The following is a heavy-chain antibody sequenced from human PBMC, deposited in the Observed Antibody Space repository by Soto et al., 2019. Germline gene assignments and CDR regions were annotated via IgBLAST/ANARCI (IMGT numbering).Heavy chain of an antibody. D-gene: IGHD3-10*01. CDR3: ARAGITMVRGPGVY. CDR2: ISSSSSYI. V-gene: IGHV3-21*01. J-gene: IGHJ4*02. CDR1: GFTFSSYS. Sequence: EVQLVESGGGLVKPGGSLRLTCAASGFTFSSYSMNWVRQAPGKGLEWVSSISSSSSYIYYADSVKGRFTISRDNAKNSLYLQMNSLRAEDTAVHYCARAGITMVRGPGVYWGQGTLVTVSS.